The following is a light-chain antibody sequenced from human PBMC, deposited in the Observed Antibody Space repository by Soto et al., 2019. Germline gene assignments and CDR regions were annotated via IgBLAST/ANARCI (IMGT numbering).Light chain of an antibody. J-gene: IGKJ2*01. Sequence: EIGLTQSPGTLSLSPGDEATLSCRASQSISSKFLAWYQQKRGQAPRLLIYSASRRATGIPDRFSGGGSGTYFTLTISRLEPEDFAVYYCQQYGSSPPYTFGQGTKLDI. CDR3: QQYGSSPPYT. CDR1: QSISSKF. V-gene: IGKV3-20*01. CDR2: SAS.